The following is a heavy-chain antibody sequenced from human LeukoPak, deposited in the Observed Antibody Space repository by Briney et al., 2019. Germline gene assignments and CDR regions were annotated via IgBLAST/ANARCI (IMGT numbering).Heavy chain of an antibody. D-gene: IGHD1-26*01. Sequence: QPGGSLRLSCAASGFTFSIYAMSWVRQAPGKGLEWVSAIGDTTYYADSAEGRFTISRDNSKNTLYLQMNSLRAEDAAIYYCAKAFAFVGANFFDYWGQGTLVTVSS. CDR2: IGDTT. J-gene: IGHJ4*02. CDR3: AKAFAFVGANFFDY. V-gene: IGHV3-23*01. CDR1: GFTFSIYA.